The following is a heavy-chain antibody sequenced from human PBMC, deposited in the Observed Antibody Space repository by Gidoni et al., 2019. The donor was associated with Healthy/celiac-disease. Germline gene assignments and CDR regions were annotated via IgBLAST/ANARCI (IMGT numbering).Heavy chain of an antibody. J-gene: IGHJ6*02. D-gene: IGHD5-12*01. CDR3: VSSGRWLQPTRAYYYYGMDV. CDR1: GGTFSSYA. V-gene: IGHV1-69*01. CDR2: IIPIFGTA. Sequence: QVQLVQSGAEVKKPGSSVKVSCKASGGTFSSYAISWVRQAPGQGLEWMGGIIPIFGTANYAQKFQGRVTITADESTSTAYMELSSLRSEDTAVYYCVSSGRWLQPTRAYYYYGMDVWGQGTTVTVSS.